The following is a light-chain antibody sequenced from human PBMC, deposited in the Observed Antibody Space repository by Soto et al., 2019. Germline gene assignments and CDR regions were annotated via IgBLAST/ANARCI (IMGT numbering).Light chain of an antibody. CDR2: EVT. J-gene: IGLJ2*01. Sequence: QSALTQPPSASGSLGQSVTISCTGTSSDAGGYNYVSWHQQHPGKAPKVMIYEVTKRPPGVPDRFSGSKSGNTASLTVSGLQDEDAGDCYCSSFGGDGNPVLLGAGTELTVL. CDR3: SSFGGDGNPVL. V-gene: IGLV2-8*01. CDR1: SSDAGGYNY.